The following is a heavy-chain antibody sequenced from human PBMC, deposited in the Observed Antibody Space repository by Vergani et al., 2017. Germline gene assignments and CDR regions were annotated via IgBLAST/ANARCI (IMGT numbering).Heavy chain of an antibody. Sequence: QVQLVQSGAEVKKPGASVKVSCKASGYTFTSYDINWVRQATGQGLEWMGWMNPNSGNTGYAQKFQGRVTMTRNTSISTAYMELSSLRSEDTAVYYCARGLGDFWSGYYKGSHEYYFDYWGQGTLVTVSS. V-gene: IGHV1-8*01. D-gene: IGHD3-3*01. CDR2: MNPNSGNT. CDR3: ARGLGDFWSGYYKGSHEYYFDY. CDR1: GYTFTSYD. J-gene: IGHJ4*02.